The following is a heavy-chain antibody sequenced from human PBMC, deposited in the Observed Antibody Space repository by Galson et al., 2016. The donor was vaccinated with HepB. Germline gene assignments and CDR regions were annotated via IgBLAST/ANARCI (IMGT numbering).Heavy chain of an antibody. J-gene: IGHJ3*02. CDR2: IYWDDDE. CDR3: AQRSCSGGSCYSENDAFDS. V-gene: IGHV2-5*02. CDR1: EFSLSTTGVG. D-gene: IGHD2-15*01. Sequence: PALVKPTQTLTLTCIFSEFSLSTTGVGVGWIRQPPGKALEWLAPIYWDDDERYSPSLKSRLTITKDTTKNQVVLTMTNMDPVDTATYYCAQRSCSGGSCYSENDAFDSWGQGTMGTGSS.